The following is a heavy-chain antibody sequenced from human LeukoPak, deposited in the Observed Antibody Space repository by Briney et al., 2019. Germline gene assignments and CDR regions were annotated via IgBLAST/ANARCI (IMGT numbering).Heavy chain of an antibody. D-gene: IGHD3-10*01. CDR3: AKYWKFYYVSGSFFPDN. V-gene: IGHV3-30-3*02. CDR2: ISHAGSKK. Sequence: PGGSLRLSCTASGFAFSSYAVHWVRQAPGKGLECVAVISHAGSKKYYADFVKGRFTISRDNSKNTLYLHMNSLIPEDTAVYFCAKYWKFYYVSGSFFPDNWGQGTLVTVSS. J-gene: IGHJ4*02. CDR1: GFAFSSYA.